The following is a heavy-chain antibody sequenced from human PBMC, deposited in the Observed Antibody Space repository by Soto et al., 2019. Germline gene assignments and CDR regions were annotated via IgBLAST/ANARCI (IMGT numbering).Heavy chain of an antibody. CDR1: GFTFGDYT. Sequence: PGGSLRLSCTTFGFTFGDYTMSWFRQAPGKGLEWVGFIRSKAYDGTAEYAASVKGRFTISRDDSKSIAHLQMNSPKTDDTAVYYCTRALDTSMAKVSQYYWGQGTLVTVSS. CDR3: TRALDTSMAKVSQYY. J-gene: IGHJ4*02. CDR2: IRSKAYDGTA. D-gene: IGHD5-18*01. V-gene: IGHV3-49*03.